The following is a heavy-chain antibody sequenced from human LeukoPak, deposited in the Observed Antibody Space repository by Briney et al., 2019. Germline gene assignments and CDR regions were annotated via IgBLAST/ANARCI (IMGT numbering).Heavy chain of an antibody. V-gene: IGHV1-8*01. CDR3: ARAPKVGVQLERRPEYYFDY. Sequence: ASVKVSCKASGYTLTSYDINWVRQATGQGLEWMGWMNPNSGNTGYAQKFQGRVTMTRNTSISTAHMELSSLRSEDTAVYYCARAPKVGVQLERRPEYYFDYWGQGTLVTVSS. D-gene: IGHD1-1*01. J-gene: IGHJ4*02. CDR2: MNPNSGNT. CDR1: GYTLTSYD.